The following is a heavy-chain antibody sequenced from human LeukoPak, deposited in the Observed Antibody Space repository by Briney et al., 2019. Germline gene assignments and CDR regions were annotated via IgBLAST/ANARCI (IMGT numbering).Heavy chain of an antibody. CDR2: IYYSGST. V-gene: IGHV4-61*01. Sequence: SETLSLTCTVSGGSVSSGSYYWSWIRQPPGKGLEWIGYIYYSGSTNYNPSLKSRITISVDTSKNQFSLKLSSVTAADTAVYYCARDKDIVVVPAAMTWDYYYGMDVWGKGTTVTVSS. CDR3: ARDKDIVVVPAAMTWDYYYGMDV. D-gene: IGHD2-2*01. CDR1: GGSVSSGSYY. J-gene: IGHJ6*04.